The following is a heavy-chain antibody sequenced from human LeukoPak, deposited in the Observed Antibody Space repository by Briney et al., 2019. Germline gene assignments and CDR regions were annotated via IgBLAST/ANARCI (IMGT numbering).Heavy chain of an antibody. Sequence: SETLSLTCAVYGGSFSGYYWSWIRQAPGKGLEWIGEINHSGSTNYNPSLKSRVTISVDTSKNQFSLKLSSVTAADTAVYYCARSEPGYFDYWGQGTLVTVSS. V-gene: IGHV4-34*01. CDR1: GGSFSGYY. CDR3: ARSEPGYFDY. CDR2: INHSGST. J-gene: IGHJ4*02.